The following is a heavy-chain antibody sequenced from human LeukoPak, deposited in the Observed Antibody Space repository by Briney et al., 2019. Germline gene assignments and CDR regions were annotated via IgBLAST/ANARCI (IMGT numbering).Heavy chain of an antibody. CDR3: ARGELCRGGSCYSSPPPDY. V-gene: IGHV1-69*05. CDR1: GGTFSSYA. CDR2: IIPIFGTA. D-gene: IGHD2-15*01. Sequence: GASVKVSCKASGGTFSSYAISWVRQAPGQGLEWMGRIIPIFGTANYAQKFQGRVTITTDESTSTAYMELSSLRSEDTAVYYCARGELCRGGSCYSSPPPDYWGQGTLVTVSS. J-gene: IGHJ4*02.